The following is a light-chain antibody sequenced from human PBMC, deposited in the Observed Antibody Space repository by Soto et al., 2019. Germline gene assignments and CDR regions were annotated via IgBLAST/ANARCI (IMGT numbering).Light chain of an antibody. CDR3: TSYTRDRTIV. J-gene: IGLJ2*01. CDR1: TRTVGGYNY. Sequence: QSALTQPASVSGSPGQSITFPCTETTRTVGGYNYVCWYQQQHPGKAPKLIIYDVSNRPSGVSSRFSGSKSGNTASLTISGLQAEDEADYYCTSYTRDRTIVFGGGTKVTVL. CDR2: DVS. V-gene: IGLV2-14*03.